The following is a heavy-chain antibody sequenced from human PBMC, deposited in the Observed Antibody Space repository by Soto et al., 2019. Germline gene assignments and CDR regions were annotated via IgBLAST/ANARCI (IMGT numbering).Heavy chain of an antibody. J-gene: IGHJ4*02. Sequence: QVQLVESGGGAVEPGRSLRLSCAASGFTFSSYGMHWVRQAPGKGLEWVARISYDGSKKVYADSVKGRFTISRDNSKDTLYLQVNSLRAEDTAVFYCAKDEYRGSSFDYWGQGTLVTVSS. CDR2: ISYDGSKK. D-gene: IGHD1-26*01. V-gene: IGHV3-30*18. CDR3: AKDEYRGSSFDY. CDR1: GFTFSSYG.